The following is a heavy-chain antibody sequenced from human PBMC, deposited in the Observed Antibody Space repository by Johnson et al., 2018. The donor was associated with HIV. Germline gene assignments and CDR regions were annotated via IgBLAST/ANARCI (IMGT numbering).Heavy chain of an antibody. J-gene: IGHJ3*02. Sequence: VLLLESGGGVVQPGRSLRHSCAAPGFTFDDYGMSWVRQAPGKGLEWVSGINWNGGSTGYADSVKGRFTISRDNAKNSLYLQMNSLRAEDTAVYYCAKEAGYYDSSGYSDAFDIWGQGTMVTVSS. CDR2: INWNGGST. CDR3: AKEAGYYDSSGYSDAFDI. V-gene: IGHV3-20*04. D-gene: IGHD3-22*01. CDR1: GFTFDDYG.